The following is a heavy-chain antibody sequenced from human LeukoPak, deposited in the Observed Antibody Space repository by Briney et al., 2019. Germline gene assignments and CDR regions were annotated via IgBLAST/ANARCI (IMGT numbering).Heavy chain of an antibody. CDR2: IYYSGST. V-gene: IGHV4-59*01. J-gene: IGHJ3*02. Sequence: TSETLSLTCTVSGGSISSYYWSWIRQPPGKGLEWIGYIYYSGSTNYNPSLKSRVTISVDTSKNQFSLKLSSVTAADTAVYYCARADYDSSGYSDAFDIWGQGTMVTVSS. D-gene: IGHD3-22*01. CDR1: GGSISSYY. CDR3: ARADYDSSGYSDAFDI.